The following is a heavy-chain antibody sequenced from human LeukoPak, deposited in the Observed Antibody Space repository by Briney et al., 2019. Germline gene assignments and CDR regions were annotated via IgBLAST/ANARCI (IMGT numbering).Heavy chain of an antibody. V-gene: IGHV1-18*01. J-gene: IGHJ4*02. Sequence: ASVKVSCKASGYTFTSYVIRWGRQAPGQGREWRGWISVYKGNTNYAQKLQGRVTMTTETSTSTAYMELRSLRSDDTAVYYCAGGSRGSAADWGQGTLVTVSS. CDR3: AGGSRGSAAD. CDR2: ISVYKGNT. CDR1: GYTFTSYV. D-gene: IGHD2-15*01.